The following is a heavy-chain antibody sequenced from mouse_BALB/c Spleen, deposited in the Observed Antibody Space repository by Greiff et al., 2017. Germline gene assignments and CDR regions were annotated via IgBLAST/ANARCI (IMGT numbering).Heavy chain of an antibody. J-gene: IGHJ4*01. CDR3: ARNDYDRYYAMDY. V-gene: IGHV1S137*01. CDR2: ISTYYGDA. Sequence: QVQLKQSGAELVRPGVSVKISCKGSGYTFTDYAMHWVKQSHAKSLEWIGVISTYYGDASYNQKFKGKATMTVDKSSSTAYMELARLTSEDSAIYYCARNDYDRYYAMDYWGQGTSVTVSS. D-gene: IGHD2-4*01. CDR1: GYTFTDYA.